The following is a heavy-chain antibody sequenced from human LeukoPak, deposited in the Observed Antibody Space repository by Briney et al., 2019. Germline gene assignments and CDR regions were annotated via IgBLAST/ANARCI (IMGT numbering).Heavy chain of an antibody. V-gene: IGHV1-18*01. D-gene: IGHD5-24*01. Sequence: GASVKVSCKTSGYTFTNYGVTWVRQAPGQGLEWMGWISAYNGGTKYAQKLQGRVTMTTDTPTSTGYMELRSLTSDDTAIYYCGRVDMAASKDYWGQGTLVTVSS. CDR3: GRVDMAASKDY. CDR1: GYTFTNYG. J-gene: IGHJ4*02. CDR2: ISAYNGGT.